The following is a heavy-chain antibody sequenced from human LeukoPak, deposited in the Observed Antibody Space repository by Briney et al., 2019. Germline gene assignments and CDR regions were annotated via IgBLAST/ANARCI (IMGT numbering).Heavy chain of an antibody. J-gene: IGHJ4*02. CDR2: ISYDGGNK. Sequence: GGSLRLSCAASGFTFSSYGMHWVRQAPGKGLEWVAVISYDGGNKYYADSVKGRFTISSDNSKNTLYLQMNSLRAEDTAVYYCAKGWIRGFYFDYWGQGTLVTVSS. V-gene: IGHV3-30*18. CDR1: GFTFSSYG. D-gene: IGHD2-2*03. CDR3: AKGWIRGFYFDY.